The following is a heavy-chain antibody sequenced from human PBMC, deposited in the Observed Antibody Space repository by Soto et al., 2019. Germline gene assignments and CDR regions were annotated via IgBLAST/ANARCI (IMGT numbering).Heavy chain of an antibody. CDR2: IYYSGTT. CDR3: VRHKGGQWLVPEY. Sequence: QLQLQESGPGLVKPSETLSLTCTVSGGSISSSSDYWGWIRHPPGKGLEWIGTIYYSGTTYYNPSLKSRVTIFVDTPKNQFSLKLSSVTAADTAVYYCVRHKGGQWLVPEYWGQGTLVTVSS. J-gene: IGHJ4*02. CDR1: GGSISSSSDY. D-gene: IGHD6-19*01. V-gene: IGHV4-39*01.